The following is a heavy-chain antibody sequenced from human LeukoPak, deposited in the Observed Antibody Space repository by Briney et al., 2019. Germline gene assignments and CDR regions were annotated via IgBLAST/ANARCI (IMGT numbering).Heavy chain of an antibody. Sequence: GASVKVSCKASGGTFSSYAISWVRQAPGQGLEWMGGITPIFGTANYAQKFQGRVTITADESTSTAYMELSSLRSEDTAVYYCARVHSLRLGELSTYNWFDPWGQGTLVTVSS. CDR2: ITPIFGTA. CDR1: GGTFSSYA. D-gene: IGHD3-16*02. V-gene: IGHV1-69*13. CDR3: ARVHSLRLGELSTYNWFDP. J-gene: IGHJ5*02.